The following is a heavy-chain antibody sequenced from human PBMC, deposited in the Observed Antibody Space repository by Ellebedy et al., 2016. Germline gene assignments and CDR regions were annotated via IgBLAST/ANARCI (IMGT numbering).Heavy chain of an antibody. V-gene: IGHV4-39*07. Sequence: SETLSLXCTVSGGSISSSSYYWGWIRQPPGKGLEWIGSIYYSGSTNYNPSLKSRVTISVDTSKNQFSLKLSSVTAADTAVYYCARGQQWLVRYFDYWGQGTLVTVSS. CDR2: IYYSGST. D-gene: IGHD6-19*01. J-gene: IGHJ4*02. CDR1: GGSISSSSYY. CDR3: ARGQQWLVRYFDY.